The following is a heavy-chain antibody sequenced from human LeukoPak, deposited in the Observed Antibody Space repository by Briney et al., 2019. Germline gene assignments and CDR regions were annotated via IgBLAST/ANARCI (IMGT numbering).Heavy chain of an antibody. V-gene: IGHV4-39*07. CDR1: GGSISSSSYY. CDR3: ARETWRAFYFDY. J-gene: IGHJ4*02. CDR2: IYYSGST. D-gene: IGHD1-1*01. Sequence: PPETLSLTCTVSGGSISSSSYYWGWIRQPPGKGLGWIGSIYYSGSTYYNPSLKSRVTISVDTSKNQFSLKLSSVTAADTAVYYCARETWRAFYFDYWGQGTLVTVSS.